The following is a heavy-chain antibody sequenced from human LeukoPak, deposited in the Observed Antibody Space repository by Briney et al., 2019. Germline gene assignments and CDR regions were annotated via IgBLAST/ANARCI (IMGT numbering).Heavy chain of an antibody. V-gene: IGHV3-15*01. CDR3: TIRTIIGSFDY. D-gene: IGHD2-2*01. Sequence: PGGSLRLSCAASGFTFSNAWMSWVRQAPGKELEWVGRIKSKTDGGTTDYAAPVKGRFTISRDDSKNTLYLQMNSLKTEDTAVYYCTIRTIIGSFDYWGQGTLVTVAS. J-gene: IGHJ4*02. CDR2: IKSKTDGGTT. CDR1: GFTFSNAW.